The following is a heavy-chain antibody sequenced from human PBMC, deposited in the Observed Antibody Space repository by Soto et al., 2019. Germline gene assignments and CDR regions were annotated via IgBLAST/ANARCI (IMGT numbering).Heavy chain of an antibody. CDR1: GFTFSSYG. Sequence: PGGSLRLSCAASGFTFSSYGMHWVRQAPGKGLEWVAVISYDGSNKYYADSVKGRFTISRDNSKNTLYLQMNSLRAEDTAVYYCAKGIRLAYYYYGMDVWGQGTKVT. V-gene: IGHV3-30*18. CDR2: ISYDGSNK. J-gene: IGHJ6*02. CDR3: AKGIRLAYYYYGMDV.